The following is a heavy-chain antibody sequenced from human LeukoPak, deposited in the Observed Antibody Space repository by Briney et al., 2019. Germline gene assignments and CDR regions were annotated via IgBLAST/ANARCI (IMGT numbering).Heavy chain of an antibody. CDR1: GYTFTNYA. J-gene: IGHJ4*02. CDR2: INAGNGHT. Sequence: GASVKVSCKASGYTFTNYALHWMRQAPGQGLEWMGWINAGNGHTKYSQKFQDRVTITRDTSASTAYMELSSLRSEDTAVYYCTRGFDYWGQGTLVTVSS. CDR3: TRGFDY. V-gene: IGHV1-3*01.